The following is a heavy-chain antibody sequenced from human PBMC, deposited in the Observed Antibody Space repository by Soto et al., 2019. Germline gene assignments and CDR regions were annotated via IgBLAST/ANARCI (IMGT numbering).Heavy chain of an antibody. Sequence: PSGTPYLTCAASGGTISSCRFPWGWIRQPPGKGLEWSASIKYSGTTCYDPSFKSRVTMSGDTSKNQFSLKLSSVTAAGTAFYYWAIEWSLLYGGNSDNFSTLAFWGNGTTVTVSS. CDR2: IKYSGTT. CDR1: GGTISSCRFP. D-gene: IGHD4-17*01. V-gene: IGHV4-39*05. CDR3: AIEWSLLYGGNSDNFSTLAF. J-gene: IGHJ6*04.